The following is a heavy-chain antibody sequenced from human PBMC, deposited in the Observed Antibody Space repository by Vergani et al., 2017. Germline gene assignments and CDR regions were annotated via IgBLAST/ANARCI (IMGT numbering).Heavy chain of an antibody. V-gene: IGHV3-33*05. CDR1: GFKFSQFG. CDR3: ARDVWDCRGISCFLRAGEFYYMDV. CDR2: ISYDGSKT. Sequence: QVQLVESGGGVVQPGTSLRLSCEASGFKFSQFGMHWVRQGPGKGLEWVAFISYDGSKTQYADTEKGQVTISRDNSKNTVGLEMSSLRVDDTATYYCARDVWDCRGISCFLRAGEFYYMDVWGQGTTVTVSS. J-gene: IGHJ6*03. D-gene: IGHD3-16*01.